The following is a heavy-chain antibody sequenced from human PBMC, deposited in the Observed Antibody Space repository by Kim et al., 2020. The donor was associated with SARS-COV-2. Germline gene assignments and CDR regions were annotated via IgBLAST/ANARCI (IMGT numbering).Heavy chain of an antibody. CDR2: ISNSAANI. CDR3: ARERRALYGMDV. CDR1: GFTFSDYY. Sequence: GSLRLSCAASGFTFSDYYMTWIRQAPGKGLEWVSYISNSAANIYYADSVKGRFTISRDNAKRSLYLQMNSLIAEDTAVYFCARERRALYGMDVWGQGTTVTVSS. V-gene: IGHV3-11*01. J-gene: IGHJ6*02. D-gene: IGHD3-3*02.